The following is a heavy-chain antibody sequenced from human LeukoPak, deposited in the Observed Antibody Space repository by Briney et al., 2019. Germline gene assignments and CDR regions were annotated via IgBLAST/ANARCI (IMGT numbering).Heavy chain of an antibody. V-gene: IGHV4-4*02. CDR1: GGSISSSNW. J-gene: IGHJ3*02. Sequence: NPSETLSLTCAVSGGSISSSNWWSWVRQPPGKGLEWIGEIYHSGSTNYNPSLKSRVTISVDKSKNQFSLKLSSVTAADTAVYYCARVNPPDGYNVGGDAFDIWGQGTMVTVSS. CDR3: ARVNPPDGYNVGGDAFDI. CDR2: IYHSGST. D-gene: IGHD5-24*01.